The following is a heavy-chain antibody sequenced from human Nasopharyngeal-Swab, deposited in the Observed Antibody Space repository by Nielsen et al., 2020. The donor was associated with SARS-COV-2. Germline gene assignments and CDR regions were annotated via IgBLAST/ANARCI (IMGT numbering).Heavy chain of an antibody. Sequence: GESLKISCAASGFTFSSYWMHWVRQAPGKGLEWAAAISYDGNTKYYADSAKGRFTISRDSAKNALYLEMNSLRPEDTAVYYCARDDGSLGDSWGQGTLVTVSS. CDR3: ARDDGSLGDS. V-gene: IGHV3-30*03. J-gene: IGHJ4*02. CDR1: GFTFSSYW. D-gene: IGHD3-10*01. CDR2: ISYDGNTK.